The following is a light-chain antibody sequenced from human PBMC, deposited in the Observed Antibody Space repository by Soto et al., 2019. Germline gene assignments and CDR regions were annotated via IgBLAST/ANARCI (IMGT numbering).Light chain of an antibody. CDR3: QQVHSWPLT. J-gene: IGKJ4*01. V-gene: IGKV1-9*01. CDR2: VAS. Sequence: IQLTQSPSSLSASVGDRVTITCRASQGIDSHLAWYQQKPGKGPKLLIYVASTLQSGVPSRFSGSGSGTDFTLTISNLQPDAFAAYYCQQVHSWPLTFGGGTKVEIK. CDR1: QGIDSH.